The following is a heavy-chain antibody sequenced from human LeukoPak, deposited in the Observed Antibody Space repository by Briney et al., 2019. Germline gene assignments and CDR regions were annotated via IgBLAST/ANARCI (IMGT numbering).Heavy chain of an antibody. V-gene: IGHV6-1*01. CDR3: ARGHLIWFGELFPRAGNWFDP. D-gene: IGHD3-10*01. J-gene: IGHJ5*02. CDR2: TYYRSKWYN. CDR1: GDSVSSNSAA. Sequence: SQTLSLTCAISGDSVSSNSAAWNWIRQSPSRGLEWLGRTYYRSKWYNDYAVSVKSRITINPDTSKNQFSLQLNSVTPEDTAVYYCARGHLIWFGELFPRAGNWFDPWGQGTLVTVSS.